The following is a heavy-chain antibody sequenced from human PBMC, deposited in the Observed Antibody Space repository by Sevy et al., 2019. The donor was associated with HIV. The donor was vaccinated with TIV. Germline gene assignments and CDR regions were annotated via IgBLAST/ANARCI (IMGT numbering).Heavy chain of an antibody. Sequence: KQSQTLSLTCAISGDSVSRSDAAWNWIRQSPSRGLEWLGRTYYRSKFYNDYASSVQSRLTIYADTSKNQLSLRLNSVTPGDTAVYYCARGGRYSGVTCYHFDHWGQGSLVTVSS. D-gene: IGHD5-12*01. J-gene: IGHJ4*02. CDR2: TYYRSKFYN. CDR3: ARGGRYSGVTCYHFDH. V-gene: IGHV6-1*01. CDR1: GDSVSRSDAA.